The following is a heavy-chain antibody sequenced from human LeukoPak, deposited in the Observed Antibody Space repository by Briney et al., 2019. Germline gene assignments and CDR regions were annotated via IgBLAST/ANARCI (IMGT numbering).Heavy chain of an antibody. Sequence: GGSLRLSCAASGFTFSSYEMNWVRQAPGKGLEWVSGIRASDSTYYADSVKGRFTISRDDSKDTLYLQMNSLRAEDTAIYYCARGLGGAPTTVLSWGQGTLVTVSS. D-gene: IGHD4-17*01. CDR2: IRASDST. J-gene: IGHJ5*02. CDR3: ARGLGGAPTTVLS. CDR1: GFTFSSYE. V-gene: IGHV3-23*01.